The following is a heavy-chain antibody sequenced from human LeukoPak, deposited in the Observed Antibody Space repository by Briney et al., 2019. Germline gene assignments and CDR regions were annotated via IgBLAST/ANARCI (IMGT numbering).Heavy chain of an antibody. CDR1: GFTFSDYA. Sequence: GGSLRLSCVASGFTFSDYAMHWVRQAPGKGLEWVAVIYYDGSKKYYADSVEGRFTISRDNAKNSLYLQMNSLRAEDTAVYYCARAGGSSSAFDYWGQGTLVTVSS. CDR2: IYYDGSKK. V-gene: IGHV3-30-3*01. D-gene: IGHD6-6*01. CDR3: ARAGGSSSAFDY. J-gene: IGHJ4*02.